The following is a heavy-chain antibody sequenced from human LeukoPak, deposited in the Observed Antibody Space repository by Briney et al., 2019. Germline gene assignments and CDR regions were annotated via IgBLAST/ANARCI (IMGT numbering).Heavy chain of an antibody. Sequence: GGSLRLSCAASGFTFSSYHTNWVRQAPGKGLEWVSSISSGSGYIHYADSVKGRFTISRDNAKKSLYLQMNSLRAEDTAVYYCARDGLGIDYWGQGTPVTVSS. V-gene: IGHV3-21*01. D-gene: IGHD3-10*01. CDR1: GFTFSSYH. CDR2: ISSGSGYI. J-gene: IGHJ4*02. CDR3: ARDGLGIDY.